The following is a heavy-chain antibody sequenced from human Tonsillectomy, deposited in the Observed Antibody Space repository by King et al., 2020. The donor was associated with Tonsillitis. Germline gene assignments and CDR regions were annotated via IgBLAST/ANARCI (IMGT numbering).Heavy chain of an antibody. CDR3: ARDLRIVAVGTRWSDP. V-gene: IGHV3-30*04. CDR2: ISYDGSNK. J-gene: IGHJ5*02. D-gene: IGHD6-13*01. CDR1: GFTFSSYA. Sequence: QLVQSGGGVVQPGRSLRLSCAASGFTFSSYAMHWVRQAPGKGLEWVALISYDGSNKHYADSVKGRFTISRDNSKNTLYLQMNSLRAEDTAVYYCARDLRIVAVGTRWSDPWGQGTLVTVSS.